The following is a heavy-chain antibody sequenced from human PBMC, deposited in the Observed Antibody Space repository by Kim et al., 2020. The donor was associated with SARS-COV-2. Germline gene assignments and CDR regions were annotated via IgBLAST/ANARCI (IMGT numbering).Heavy chain of an antibody. CDR1: GGSISSYY. D-gene: IGHD2-15*01. CDR2: IYYSGST. CDR3: ARGGYCSGGSCSLDAFDI. V-gene: IGHV4-59*01. J-gene: IGHJ3*02. Sequence: SETLSLTCTVSGGSISSYYWSWIRQPPGKGLEWIGYIYYSGSTNYNPSLKSRVTISVDTSKNQSSLKLSSVTAADTAVYYCARGGYCSGGSCSLDAFDIWGQGTMVTVSS.